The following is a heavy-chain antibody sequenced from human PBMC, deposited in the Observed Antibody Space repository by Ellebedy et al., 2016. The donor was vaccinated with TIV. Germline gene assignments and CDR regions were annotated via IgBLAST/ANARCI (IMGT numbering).Heavy chain of an antibody. J-gene: IGHJ5*02. CDR1: GGSFNGYF. Sequence: MPSETLSLTCVVKGGSFNGYFWSWIRQSPGKGLEWLGEINPSGTANYNPSLKSRVTISVDTSKNQFSLNLSSVTAADTAVYYCARDPALPRGRFDTWGQGTLVTVSS. CDR2: INPSGTA. CDR3: ARDPALPRGRFDT. V-gene: IGHV4-34*01.